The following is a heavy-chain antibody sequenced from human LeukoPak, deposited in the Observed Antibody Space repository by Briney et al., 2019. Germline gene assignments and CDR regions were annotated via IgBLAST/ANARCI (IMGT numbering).Heavy chain of an antibody. CDR1: GGSFSGYD. V-gene: IGHV4-34*01. D-gene: IGHD3-3*01. CDR2: INHSGST. CDR3: ARTYYDFWSGAISADDNAFDI. Sequence: SETLSLTCAVYGGSFSGYDWSWIRQPPGKGLEWIGEINHSGSTNYNPSLKSRVTISVDTSKNQFSLKLSSVTAADMAVYYCARTYYDFWSGAISADDNAFDIWGQGTMVTVSS. J-gene: IGHJ3*02.